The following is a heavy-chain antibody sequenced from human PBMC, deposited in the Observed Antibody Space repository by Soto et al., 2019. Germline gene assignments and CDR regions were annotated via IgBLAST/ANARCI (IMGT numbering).Heavy chain of an antibody. Sequence: EASVKVSCKASGYTFTSYAMHWVRQAPGQRLEWMGWINAGNGNTKYSQKFQGRVTITRDTSASTAYMELSSLRSEDTAVYYCARDQSFDMFGYYEPLNGMDAWGQGTTVTVSS. D-gene: IGHD3-10*02. J-gene: IGHJ6*02. CDR2: INAGNGNT. CDR3: ARDQSFDMFGYYEPLNGMDA. V-gene: IGHV1-3*01. CDR1: GYTFTSYA.